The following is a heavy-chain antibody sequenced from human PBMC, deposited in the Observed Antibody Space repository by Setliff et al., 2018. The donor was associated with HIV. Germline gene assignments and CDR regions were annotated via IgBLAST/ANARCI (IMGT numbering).Heavy chain of an antibody. D-gene: IGHD6-19*01. Sequence: ASVKVSCKASGYNFSSNGISWVRQAPGQGLEWMGWISSYNGYTKYAQKVQDRVTMTKDTSTSTAYMELRSLRSDDTAVYYCARVSRSGWFFDWWGQGSLVTSPQ. CDR3: ARVSRSGWFFDW. CDR2: ISSYNGYT. CDR1: GYNFSSNG. V-gene: IGHV1-18*01. J-gene: IGHJ4*02.